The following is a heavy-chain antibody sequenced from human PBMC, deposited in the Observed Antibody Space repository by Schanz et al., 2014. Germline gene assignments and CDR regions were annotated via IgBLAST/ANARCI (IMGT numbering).Heavy chain of an antibody. CDR3: AKDVAYYDSVMFPEH. D-gene: IGHD3-22*01. V-gene: IGHV3-23*01. Sequence: SHRLSLPSSAFTFTTYSMTWVRHAPGKGLEWVSNISPTGSSTYYADSVTGRFTISRDNSKNTLYLQMNRLRAEDTAIYFCAKDVAYYDSVMFPEHWGPGTLVAVSS. CDR2: ISPTGSST. CDR1: AFTFTTYS. J-gene: IGHJ1*01.